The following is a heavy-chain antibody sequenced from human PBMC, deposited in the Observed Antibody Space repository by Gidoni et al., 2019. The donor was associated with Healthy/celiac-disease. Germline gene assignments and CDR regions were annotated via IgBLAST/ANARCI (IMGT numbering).Heavy chain of an antibody. V-gene: IGHV3-48*02. J-gene: IGHJ4*02. CDR2: ISSSSSTI. D-gene: IGHD3-3*01. CDR3: ARDLDGVNTDFDY. CDR1: GFPCSSYS. Sequence: EVQLVESGGGLVQPGGSLRLSCAASGFPCSSYSMNWVRQAPGKGLEWVSYISSSSSTIYYADSVKGRFTISRDNAKNSLYLQMNSLRDEDTAVYYCARDLDGVNTDFDYWGQGTLVTVSS.